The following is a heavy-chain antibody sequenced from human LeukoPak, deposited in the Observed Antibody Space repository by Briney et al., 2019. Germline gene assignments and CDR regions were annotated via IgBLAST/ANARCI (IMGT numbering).Heavy chain of an antibody. CDR2: INPNSGGT. CDR1: GYTFTGYY. J-gene: IGHJ4*02. D-gene: IGHD6-13*01. CDR3: ATDLQQQVVSDG. Sequence: ASVKVSCKASGYTFTGYYMHWVRQAPGQGLEWMGWINPNSGGTNYAQKFQGRVTMTRDTSISTAYMELSRLRSEDTAVYYCATDLQQQVVSDGWGQGTLVTVSS. V-gene: IGHV1-2*02.